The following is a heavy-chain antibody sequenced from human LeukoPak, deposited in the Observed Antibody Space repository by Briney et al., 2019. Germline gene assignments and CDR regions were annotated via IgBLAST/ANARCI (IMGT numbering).Heavy chain of an antibody. D-gene: IGHD4-17*01. CDR2: IYYSGST. CDR1: GGSISSGGYY. V-gene: IGHV4-31*03. J-gene: IGHJ4*02. CDR3: ARDGTVTTQGTLDY. Sequence: SQTLSLTCTVSGGSISSGGYYWSWIRQHPGKGLEWIGYIYYSGSTYYNPSLKSRVSISVDTSKNQFSLKLSSVTAADTAVYYCARDGTVTTQGTLDYWGQGTLVTVSS.